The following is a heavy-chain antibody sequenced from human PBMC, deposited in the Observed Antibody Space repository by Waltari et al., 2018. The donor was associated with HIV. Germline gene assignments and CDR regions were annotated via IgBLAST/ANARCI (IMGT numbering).Heavy chain of an antibody. CDR1: GFTFSDYY. J-gene: IGHJ4*02. Sequence: EVQLVQSGGGLVQPGGSLSLSCVVSGFTFSDYYMQWVRQAPGKGLEWVGRSRHKANSYTAEYAASVKGRFTISRDDSTNSMYLHMSSLKTEDTAVYYCARGIYSGRKWHPSDYWGQGSLVSVSS. CDR2: SRHKANSYTA. CDR3: ARGIYSGRKWHPSDY. D-gene: IGHD5-12*01. V-gene: IGHV3-72*01.